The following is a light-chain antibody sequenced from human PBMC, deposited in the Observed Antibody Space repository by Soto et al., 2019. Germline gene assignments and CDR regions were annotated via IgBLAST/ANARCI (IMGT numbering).Light chain of an antibody. V-gene: IGKV3D-20*01. CDR1: ERVSSSY. CDR3: QQYGSSPIT. CDR2: DAS. J-gene: IGKJ5*01. Sequence: IVLTQSPATMSLSPGERATLSCGASERVSSSYVAWYQMKAGLAPRLLIHDASTRASGIPDRFRGSKSGTDFTLTIRGLEPEDAALYYCQQYGSSPITFGEGTQLEIK.